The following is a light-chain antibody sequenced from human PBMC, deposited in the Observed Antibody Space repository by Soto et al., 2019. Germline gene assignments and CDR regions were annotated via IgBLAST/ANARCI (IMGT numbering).Light chain of an antibody. CDR1: KLGDKY. CDR3: QAWDSSTRV. J-gene: IGLJ1*01. CDR2: QDS. V-gene: IGLV3-1*01. Sequence: SYELTQPPSVSVSPGQTASITCSGDKLGDKYACWYQQKPGQSPVLVIYQDSKRPSGIPERFSGSNSGNTATLTISGTQAMDEADYYCQAWDSSTRVFGTGTKVPS.